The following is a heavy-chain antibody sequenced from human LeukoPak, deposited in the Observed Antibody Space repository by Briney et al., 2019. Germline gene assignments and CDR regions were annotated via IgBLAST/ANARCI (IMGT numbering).Heavy chain of an antibody. CDR3: ARDLSRLARIAAAATDY. Sequence: PGGSLRLSCAASGFTFSSYWMHWVRQAPGKGLVWVSRINSDGSSTSYADSVKGRFTISRDNAKNTLYLQMNSLRAEDTAVYYCARDLSRLARIAAAATDYWGQGTLVTVSS. D-gene: IGHD6-13*01. V-gene: IGHV3-74*01. J-gene: IGHJ4*02. CDR2: INSDGSST. CDR1: GFTFSSYW.